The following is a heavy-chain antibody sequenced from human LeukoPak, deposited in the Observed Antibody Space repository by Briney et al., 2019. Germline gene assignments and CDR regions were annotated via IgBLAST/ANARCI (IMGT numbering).Heavy chain of an antibody. CDR3: ARVRGIADNWFDP. CDR2: IYYSGST. Sequence: SETLSLTCTVSGGSISSYYWSWIRQPPGKGLEWIGYIYYSGSTNYNPSLKSRVTISVDTSMNQFSLKLSSVTAADTAVYYCARVRGIADNWFDPWGQGTLVTVSS. CDR1: GGSISSYY. D-gene: IGHD6-13*01. V-gene: IGHV4-59*12. J-gene: IGHJ5*02.